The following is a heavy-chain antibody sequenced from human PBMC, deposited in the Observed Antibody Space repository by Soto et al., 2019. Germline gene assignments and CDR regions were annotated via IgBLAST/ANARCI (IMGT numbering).Heavy chain of an antibody. Sequence: SETLALTCVFYGRSFSGYYWSWIRQSPGKGLEWIGGINHRGSTNYNPSLESRVTISVDTSENQFSLKLPSVTAADTAMYYCARDGFCTSTTCRVGNWFDPWGQGTLVTV. CDR1: GRSFSGYY. CDR3: ARDGFCTSTTCRVGNWFDP. J-gene: IGHJ5*02. V-gene: IGHV4-34*01. D-gene: IGHD2-2*01. CDR2: INHRGST.